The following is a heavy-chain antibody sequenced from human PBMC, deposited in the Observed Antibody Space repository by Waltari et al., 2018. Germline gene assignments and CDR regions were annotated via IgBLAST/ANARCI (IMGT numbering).Heavy chain of an antibody. Sequence: QVQLQESGPGLVKPSEILSLTCTVSGGSTSTYYWRWVRQSPGKGLEWIGYIHYSGSSVYNPSLRSRVAISLDTPNNQFSLRLRSVTAADAAIYYCARADTSTSYFYYYMDVWGKGTTVTVSS. D-gene: IGHD1-26*01. V-gene: IGHV4-59*01. CDR2: IHYSGSS. CDR3: ARADTSTSYFYYYMDV. J-gene: IGHJ6*03. CDR1: GGSTSTYY.